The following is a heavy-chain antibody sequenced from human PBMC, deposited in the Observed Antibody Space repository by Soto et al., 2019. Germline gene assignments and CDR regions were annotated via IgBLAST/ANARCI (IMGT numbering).Heavy chain of an antibody. CDR3: AREGMYQNCYYYGMDV. D-gene: IGHD2-2*01. CDR2: IKEDGKEK. V-gene: IGHV3-7*04. Sequence: EVQLVESGGGLVQAGGSLRLSCAASGFTFSSDWMSWVRQAPGKGLEWVANIKEDGKEKYYVDSVKGRFTISRDNAKNSLYLQMNSLRAEDTAVYYCAREGMYQNCYYYGMDVWGQGTTVTVSS. J-gene: IGHJ6*02. CDR1: GFTFSSDW.